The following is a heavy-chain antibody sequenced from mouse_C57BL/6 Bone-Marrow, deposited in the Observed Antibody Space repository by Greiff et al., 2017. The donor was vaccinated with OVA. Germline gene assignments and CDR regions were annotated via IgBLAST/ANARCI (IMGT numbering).Heavy chain of an antibody. V-gene: IGHV1-42*01. CDR2: INPSTGGT. J-gene: IGHJ1*03. CDR1: GYSFTGYY. CDR3: ARGAVTTSWWYFDV. D-gene: IGHD2-2*01. Sequence: EVQLQESGPELVKPGASVKISCKASGYSFTGYYMNWVKQSPEKSLEWIGEINPSTGGTTYNQKFKAKATLTVDKSSSTAYMQLKSLTSEDSAVYYCARGAVTTSWWYFDVWGTGTTVTVSS.